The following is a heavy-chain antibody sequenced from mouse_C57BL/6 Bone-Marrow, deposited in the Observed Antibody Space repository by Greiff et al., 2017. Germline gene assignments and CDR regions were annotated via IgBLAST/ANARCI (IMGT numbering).Heavy chain of an antibody. V-gene: IGHV5-9-1*02. CDR2: ISSGGDYI. Sequence: EVKLMESGEGLVKPGGSLKLSCAASGFTFSSYAMSWVRQTPEKRLEWVAYISSGGDYIYYADTVKGRFTISRDNARNNLYLQMSSLKSEDTAMYYCTRDDGYYVHYAMDYWGQGTSVTVSS. D-gene: IGHD2-3*01. CDR1: GFTFSSYA. J-gene: IGHJ4*01. CDR3: TRDDGYYVHYAMDY.